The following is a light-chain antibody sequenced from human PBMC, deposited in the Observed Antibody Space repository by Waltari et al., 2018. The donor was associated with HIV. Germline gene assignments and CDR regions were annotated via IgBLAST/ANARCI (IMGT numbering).Light chain of an antibody. CDR2: KAS. V-gene: IGKV1-5*03. CDR1: QSISAW. J-gene: IGKJ1*01. Sequence: DIQMTQSPSTLSASVGDRVTITCRASQSISAWLAWYQQKPGKAPNLLIYKASTLESGVPSRFSGSGAVTEFTLTIASLQRDDFATYYCHHYYTPMWTLGQGTKVEIK. CDR3: HHYYTPMWT.